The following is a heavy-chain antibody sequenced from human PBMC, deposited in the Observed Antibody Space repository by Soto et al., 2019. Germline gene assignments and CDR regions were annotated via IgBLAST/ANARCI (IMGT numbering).Heavy chain of an antibody. Sequence: QVQLVQSGAEVKKPGASVKVSCKASGYTFTSYGISWVRQAPGQGLEWMGWISAYNGNTNYAQKLQGRVTMTTDTSMSTAYMELRSLRSDDTAVHYCARAPVPDRLTYGDYYYYYMVVWGKGTTVTVSS. V-gene: IGHV1-18*01. D-gene: IGHD3-10*01. J-gene: IGHJ6*03. CDR3: ARAPVPDRLTYGDYYYYYMVV. CDR2: ISAYNGNT. CDR1: GYTFTSYG.